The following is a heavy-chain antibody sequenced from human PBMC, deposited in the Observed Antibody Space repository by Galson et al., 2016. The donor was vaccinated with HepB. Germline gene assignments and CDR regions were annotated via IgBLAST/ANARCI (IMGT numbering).Heavy chain of an antibody. CDR1: GFTFSSYA. CDR3: TRGWKRADSPGNGGGNGGDH. V-gene: IGHV3-30*14. CDR2: IPYDESND. D-gene: IGHD2-21*01. Sequence: SLRLSCAASGFTFSSYAMHWVRQAPGKGLEWVAVIPYDESNDYYADSVKGRFTISRDNSKNILFLQMNSLRAEDTAVYYGTRGWKRADSPGNGGGNGGDHWGQGTLVTVSS. J-gene: IGHJ4*02.